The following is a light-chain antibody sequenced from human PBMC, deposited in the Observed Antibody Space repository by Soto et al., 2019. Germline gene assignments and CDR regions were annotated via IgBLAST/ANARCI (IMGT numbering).Light chain of an antibody. Sequence: QSVLTQPPSVSGAPGQRVTISCTGSGSNIGAGYDVHWYQQLPGTAPKLLIYGYINRPSGVPDRFSGSRSGTSATLAITGLQTEDAADYYCQSFDSRLTAGVVFGGGTKLTVL. J-gene: IGLJ2*01. CDR1: GSNIGAGYD. CDR2: GYI. CDR3: QSFDSRLTAGVV. V-gene: IGLV1-40*01.